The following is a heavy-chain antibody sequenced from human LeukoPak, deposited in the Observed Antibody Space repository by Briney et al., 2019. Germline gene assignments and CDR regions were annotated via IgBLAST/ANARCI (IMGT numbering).Heavy chain of an antibody. V-gene: IGHV3-21*01. CDR1: GFTFSSYG. Sequence: PGGSLRLSCAASGFTFSSYGMSWVRQAPGKGLEWVSAISGSSSHIYYADSVKGRFIISRDNARNSLYLRMNSLRAEDTAVYYCASARRTPTIITGLIYWGQGTLVTVSS. J-gene: IGHJ4*02. CDR2: ISGSSSHI. CDR3: ASARRTPTIITGLIY. D-gene: IGHD4-11*01.